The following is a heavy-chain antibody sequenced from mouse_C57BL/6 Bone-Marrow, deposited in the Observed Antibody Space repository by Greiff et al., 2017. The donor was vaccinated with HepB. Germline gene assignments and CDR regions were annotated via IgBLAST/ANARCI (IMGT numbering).Heavy chain of an antibody. V-gene: IGHV14-1*01. J-gene: IGHJ2*01. CDR3: TTPGSRGDYFDY. D-gene: IGHD1-2*01. CDR2: IDPEDGDT. Sequence: DVKLQQSGAELVRPGASVKLSCTASGFNIKDYYMHWVKQRPEQGLEWIGRIDPEDGDTEYAPKFQGKATMTADTSSNTAYLQLSSLTSEDTAVYYCTTPGSRGDYFDYWGQGTTLTVSS. CDR1: GFNIKDYY.